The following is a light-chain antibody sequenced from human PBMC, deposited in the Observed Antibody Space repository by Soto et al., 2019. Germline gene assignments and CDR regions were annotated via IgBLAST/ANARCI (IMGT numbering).Light chain of an antibody. CDR1: QGIRND. CDR2: AAS. V-gene: IGKV1-17*01. J-gene: IGKJ4*01. CDR3: QKYDNWPLT. Sequence: DIQMTQSPSSLSASVGDRVTITCRASQGIRNDLGWYQQKPGKAPKRLIYAASSLQSGVPSRFSGGGSGTEFTLTISSLQSEDFAVYYCQKYDNWPLTFGGGTKVDI.